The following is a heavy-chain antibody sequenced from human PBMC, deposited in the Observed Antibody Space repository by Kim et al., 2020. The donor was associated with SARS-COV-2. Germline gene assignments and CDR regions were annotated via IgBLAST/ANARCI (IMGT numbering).Heavy chain of an antibody. Sequence: SETLSLTCTVSGGSISSSSYYWGWIRQPPGKGLEWIGSIYYSGSTYYNPSLKSRVTISVDTSKNQFSLKLSSVTAADTAVYYCARVGDAGLKGGDYWGQGTLVTVSS. V-gene: IGHV4-39*01. CDR3: ARVGDAGLKGGDY. J-gene: IGHJ4*02. CDR1: GGSISSSSYY. D-gene: IGHD2-21*02. CDR2: IYYSGST.